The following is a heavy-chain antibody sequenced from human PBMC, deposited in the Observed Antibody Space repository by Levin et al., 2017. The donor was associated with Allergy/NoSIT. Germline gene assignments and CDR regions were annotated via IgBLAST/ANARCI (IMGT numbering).Heavy chain of an antibody. J-gene: IGHJ6*02. CDR3: AIYCTSSTCGQYGMDV. CDR2: ISATGGST. Sequence: PGGSLRLSCAASGFTLSSYVMNWVRQAPGRGLEWVSSISATGGSTYYADSVQGRFTISRDNSKNTLFLQMKSLRAEDTAVYYCAIYCTSSTCGQYGMDVWGQGTTVTVSS. D-gene: IGHD2-2*01. CDR1: GFTLSSYV. V-gene: IGHV3-23*01.